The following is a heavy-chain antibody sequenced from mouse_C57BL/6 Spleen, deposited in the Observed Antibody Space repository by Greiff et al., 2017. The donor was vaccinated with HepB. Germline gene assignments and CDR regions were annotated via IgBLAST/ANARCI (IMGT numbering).Heavy chain of an antibody. D-gene: IGHD2-12*01. Sequence: EVQVVESGPGMVKPSQSLSLTCTVTGYSITSGYDWHWIRHFPGNKLEWMGYISYSGSTNYNPSLKSRISITHDTSKNHFFLKLNSVTTEDTATYYCARRGGRRYWYFDVWGTGTTVTVSS. CDR1: GYSITSGYD. J-gene: IGHJ1*03. CDR2: ISYSGST. V-gene: IGHV3-1*01. CDR3: ARRGGRRYWYFDV.